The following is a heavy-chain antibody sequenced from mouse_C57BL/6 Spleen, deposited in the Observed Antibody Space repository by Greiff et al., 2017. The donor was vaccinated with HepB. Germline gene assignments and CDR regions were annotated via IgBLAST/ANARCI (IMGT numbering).Heavy chain of an antibody. D-gene: IGHD2-2*01. V-gene: IGHV1-64*01. CDR3: AWAERGYGYDGTVFAY. CDR1: GYTFTSYW. CDR2: IHPNSGST. J-gene: IGHJ3*01. Sequence: QVQLQQPGAELVKPGASVKLSCKASGYTFTSYWMHWVKQRPGQGLEWIGMIHPNSGSTNYNEKFKSKATLTVDKSSSTAYMQLSSLTSEDSAVYYCAWAERGYGYDGTVFAYWGQGTLVTVAA.